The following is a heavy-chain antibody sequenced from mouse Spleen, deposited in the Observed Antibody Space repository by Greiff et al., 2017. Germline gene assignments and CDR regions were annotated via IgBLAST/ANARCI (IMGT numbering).Heavy chain of an antibody. D-gene: IGHD4-1*01. J-gene: IGHJ3*01. CDR1: GYTFTSYW. CDR2: IDPSDSYT. V-gene: IGHV1-50*01. CDR3: ARRRLTGTPFAY. Sequence: VQLQQSGAELVKPGASVKLSCKASGYTFTSYWMQWVKQRPGQGLEWIGEIDPSDSYTNYNQKFKGKATLTVDTSSSTAYMQLSSLTSEDSAVYYCARRRLTGTPFAYWGQGTLVTVSA.